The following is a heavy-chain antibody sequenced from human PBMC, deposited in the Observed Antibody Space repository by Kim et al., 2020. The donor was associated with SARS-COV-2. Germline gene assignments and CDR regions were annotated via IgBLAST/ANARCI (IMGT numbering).Heavy chain of an antibody. CDR1: GFSFSRYA. J-gene: IGHJ5*02. Sequence: GGSLRLSCAASGFSFSRYAMNWVRQAAGKGLEWVSGISGSGGTIYYADSMKGRFTISRDNSKNTVFLQMNSLKVEDTAVYYCAGKHPWGQGTLVTVSS. CDR2: ISGSGGTI. V-gene: IGHV3-23*01. CDR3: AGKHP.